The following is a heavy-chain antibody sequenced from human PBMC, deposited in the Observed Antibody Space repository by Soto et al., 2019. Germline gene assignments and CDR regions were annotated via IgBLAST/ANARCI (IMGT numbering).Heavy chain of an antibody. J-gene: IGHJ4*02. CDR3: ASGIQLWLRRINNGYSG. CDR1: GGTFSTYA. V-gene: IGHV1-69*12. CDR2: IIPMFGTA. D-gene: IGHD5-18*01. Sequence: QVQLVQSGAEVKKDESSVKVSCKAPGGTFSTYAISWVRQAPGQGLEWMGGIIPMFGTANYAQRFQDRVTITADESTNTVYMELSSLRSEDTAVYFCASGIQLWLRRINNGYSGWGQGTLVTVSS.